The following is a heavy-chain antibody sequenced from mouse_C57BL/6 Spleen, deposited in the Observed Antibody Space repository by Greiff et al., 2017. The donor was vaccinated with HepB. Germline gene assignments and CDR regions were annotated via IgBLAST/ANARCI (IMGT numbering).Heavy chain of an antibody. CDR1: GYTFTSYW. Sequence: VQLQQSGAELVMPGASVKLSCKASGYTFTSYWMHWVKQRPGQGLEWIGEIDPSDSYTNYNQKFKGKSTLTVDKSSSTAYMQLSSLTSEDSAVYYCARGGYIGLYYFDYWGQGTTLTVSS. D-gene: IGHD1-3*01. J-gene: IGHJ2*01. V-gene: IGHV1-69*01. CDR2: IDPSDSYT. CDR3: ARGGYIGLYYFDY.